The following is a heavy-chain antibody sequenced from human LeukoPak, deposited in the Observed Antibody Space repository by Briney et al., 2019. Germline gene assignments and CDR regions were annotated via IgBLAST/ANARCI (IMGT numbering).Heavy chain of an antibody. CDR2: ISGSGGST. Sequence: GGSLRLSCAASGFTFSSYAMSWVRQAPGKGLEWVSAISGSGGSTYYADSVKGRFTISRDNSKNTLYLQMNSLRAEDTAVYYCAKDRGVRDHYYYYGMDVWGQGTTVTVSS. D-gene: IGHD3-10*01. CDR1: GFTFSSYA. CDR3: AKDRGVRDHYYYYGMDV. J-gene: IGHJ6*02. V-gene: IGHV3-23*01.